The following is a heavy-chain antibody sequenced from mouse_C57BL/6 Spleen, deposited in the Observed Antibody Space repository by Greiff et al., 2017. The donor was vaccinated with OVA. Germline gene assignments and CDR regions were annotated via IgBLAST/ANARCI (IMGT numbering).Heavy chain of an antibody. J-gene: IGHJ4*01. CDR2: IRNKANGYTT. CDR1: GFTFTDYY. CDR3: ARYPHYYGSSYAMDY. Sequence: DVMLVESGGGLVQPGGSLSLSCAASGFTFTDYYMSWVRQPPGKALECLGFIRNKANGYTTEYSASVKGLFTISRDNSQSILYLQMNALRAENSATYYCARYPHYYGSSYAMDYWGQGTSVTVSS. D-gene: IGHD1-1*01. V-gene: IGHV7-3*01.